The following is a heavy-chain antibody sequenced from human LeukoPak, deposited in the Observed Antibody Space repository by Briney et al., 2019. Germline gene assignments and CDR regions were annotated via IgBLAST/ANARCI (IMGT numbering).Heavy chain of an antibody. D-gene: IGHD5-18*01. J-gene: IGHJ4*02. CDR2: VSYDGRHI. Sequence: GGSLRLSCAASGFTLSSYTMHWVRQTPGKGLEWVAHVSYDGRHIKYGDSVRGRFTMSRDLSKNTLDLQMNTLTPEDTAVYYCARDRVQIWSYVGTFDSWGQGAVVTVSS. CDR3: ARDRVQIWSYVGTFDS. CDR1: GFTLSSYT. V-gene: IGHV3-30*04.